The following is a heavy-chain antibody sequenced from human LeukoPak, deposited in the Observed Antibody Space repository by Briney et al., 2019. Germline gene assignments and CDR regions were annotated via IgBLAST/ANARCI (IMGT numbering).Heavy chain of an antibody. Sequence: GSLRLSCAASGFTFDTYGMNWVRQAPGKGLEWLSHIGSGGSTIYYADSVTGRFTISRDNAKNSLYLQMNSLRAEDTAIYYCAGEGSGWLPNFWGQGTLVTVSS. CDR1: GFTFDTYG. CDR2: IGSGGSTI. D-gene: IGHD6-19*01. V-gene: IGHV3-48*04. CDR3: AGEGSGWLPNF. J-gene: IGHJ4*02.